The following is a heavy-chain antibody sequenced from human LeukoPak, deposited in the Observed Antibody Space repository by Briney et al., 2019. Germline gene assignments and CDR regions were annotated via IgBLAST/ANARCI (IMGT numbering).Heavy chain of an antibody. CDR3: ARGTYYGRSGYYSFDY. Sequence: SVKVSCKASGGTFISYAISWVRQAPGQGLEWMGGIIPIFGTTNYAQKFQGRVTITADESTTTAYMELSSLRSEDTAVYHCARGTYYGRSGYYSFDYWGPGTLVTVSS. V-gene: IGHV1-69*13. J-gene: IGHJ4*02. D-gene: IGHD3-22*01. CDR2: IIPIFGTT. CDR1: GGTFISYA.